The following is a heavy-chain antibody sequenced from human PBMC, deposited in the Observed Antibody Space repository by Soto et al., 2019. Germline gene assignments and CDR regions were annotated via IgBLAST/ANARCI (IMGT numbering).Heavy chain of an antibody. D-gene: IGHD3-10*01. J-gene: IGHJ3*02. CDR1: GYTFTSYA. Sequence: ASVKGSCKASGYTFTSYAMNWVRQAPGQRLEWMGWINAGNGNTKYSQKFQGRVTITRDTSASTAYMELSSLRSEDTAVYYCARDVYYGSGNYYAWLGAFDIWGQGTMVTVSS. CDR3: ARDVYYGSGNYYAWLGAFDI. CDR2: INAGNGNT. V-gene: IGHV1-3*01.